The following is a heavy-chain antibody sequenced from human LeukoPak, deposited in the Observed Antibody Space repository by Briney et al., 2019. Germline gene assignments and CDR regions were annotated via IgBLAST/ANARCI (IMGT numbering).Heavy chain of an antibody. CDR2: IYPGDSDT. Sequence: GESLKISCQGSGYSFTNYWIAWVRQMPGKGLEWMGIIYPGDSDTRYSPSFQGQVTISADKSISTAYLQWSSLKASDTAMYYCARHGVASGSSSDYWGQGTLVTVSS. V-gene: IGHV5-51*01. CDR1: GYSFTNYW. J-gene: IGHJ4*02. CDR3: ARHGVASGSSSDY. D-gene: IGHD1-26*01.